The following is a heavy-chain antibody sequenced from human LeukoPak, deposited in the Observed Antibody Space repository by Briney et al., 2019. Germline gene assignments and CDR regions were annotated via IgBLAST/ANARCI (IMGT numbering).Heavy chain of an antibody. CDR2: INSDGSTT. D-gene: IGHD3-16*01. CDR1: GFTFSSYW. J-gene: IGHJ5*02. V-gene: IGHV3-74*01. Sequence: GGSLRLSCAASGFTFSSYWMHWVRQAPGKGLVWVSRINSDGSTTTYADSVKGRFTTSRDNAKNTLDLQMNSLRAEDTAVYYCAKSPGGGNWFDPWGQGTLVTVSS. CDR3: AKSPGGGNWFDP.